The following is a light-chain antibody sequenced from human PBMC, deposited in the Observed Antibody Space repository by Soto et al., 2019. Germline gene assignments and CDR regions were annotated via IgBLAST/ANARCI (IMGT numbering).Light chain of an antibody. CDR3: CSYTSSSTPWV. V-gene: IGLV2-14*03. CDR2: DVS. J-gene: IGLJ1*01. CDR1: SSDVGGYNY. Sequence: QSALTQPASVSGSPGQSITISCTGTSSDVGGYNYVSWYQQHPGEAPKLMIYDVSERPSGVSNRFSASKSGNTASLTISGLQPEDEAEYFCCSYTSSSTPWVFGTGTKVTVL.